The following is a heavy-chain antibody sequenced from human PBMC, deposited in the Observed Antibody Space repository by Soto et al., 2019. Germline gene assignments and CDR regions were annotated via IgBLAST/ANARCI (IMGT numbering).Heavy chain of an antibody. CDR2: IGSGGAGT. V-gene: IGHV3-23*01. CDR1: GFSFNSYA. D-gene: IGHD6-19*01. CDR3: ARPYLAVPGTRAFDY. J-gene: IGHJ4*02. Sequence: VQLPESGGGLVPPGGSLRLSCAASGFSFNSYAMSWFRQAPGRGLEWVSAIGSGGAGTHYADSVQGRFSISMDNSKNTLFLLMNSLRAEDTAVYYCARPYLAVPGTRAFDYWGQGSLVTVSS.